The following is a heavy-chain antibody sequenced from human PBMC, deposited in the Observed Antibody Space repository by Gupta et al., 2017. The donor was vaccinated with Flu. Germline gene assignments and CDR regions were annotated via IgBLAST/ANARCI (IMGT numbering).Heavy chain of an antibody. D-gene: IGHD3-22*01. CDR3: ARVRGLYYYDGSGRYGRRDRDN. Sequence: QVQLQESGPGLVKPSQTLSLTCLVSGGSISSGDDFWSWIRQPPEKGLEWIGYISNSGRTDYNPPRKRRVTISVDTSKNQFSLRLYSVTAADTAMYYCARVRGLYYYDGSGRYGRRDRDNWGQGTLVTVSS. J-gene: IGHJ4*02. CDR2: ISNSGRT. CDR1: GGSISSGDDF. V-gene: IGHV4-30-4*01.